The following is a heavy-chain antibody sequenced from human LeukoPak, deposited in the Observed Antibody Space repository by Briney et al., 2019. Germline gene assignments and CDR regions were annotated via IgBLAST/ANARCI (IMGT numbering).Heavy chain of an antibody. CDR2: ISSSSSYI. CDR3: ARAGASYFDY. D-gene: IGHD1-26*01. V-gene: IGHV3-21*01. CDR1: GFTFSSYS. Sequence: GGSLRLSCAASGFTFSSYSMNWVRQAPGKGLEWVSSISSSSSYIYYADSVKGRFTISRDNAKNSLYLQMNSLRTEDTAVYYCARAGASYFDYWGQGTLVTVSS. J-gene: IGHJ4*02.